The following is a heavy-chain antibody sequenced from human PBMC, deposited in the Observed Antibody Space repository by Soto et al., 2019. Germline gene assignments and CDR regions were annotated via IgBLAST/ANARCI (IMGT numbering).Heavy chain of an antibody. CDR3: ARRGSIAPRTVPGAIDY. J-gene: IGHJ4*02. Sequence: PSETLSLSCTVSGGSISSSSYYWGWIRQPPGKGLEWIGSIYYSGSTYYNPSLKSRVTISVDTSKNQFSLKLSSVTAADTAVYYCARRGSIAPRTVPGAIDYWGQGTLVTVSS. D-gene: IGHD6-6*01. CDR2: IYYSGST. V-gene: IGHV4-39*01. CDR1: GGSISSSSYY.